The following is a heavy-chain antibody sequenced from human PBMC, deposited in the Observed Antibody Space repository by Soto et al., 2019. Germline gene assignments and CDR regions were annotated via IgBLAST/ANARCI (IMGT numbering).Heavy chain of an antibody. CDR2: IKQDGSEK. Sequence: GSLRLSCAASGVTFSSYWMSWVRQAPGKGLEWVANIKQDGSEKYCVDSVKGRFTISRDNAKNSLYLQMNSLRAEDTALYYCARAPARSYDRSGYYRFDYWGQGTLVTVSS. CDR1: GVTFSSYW. D-gene: IGHD3-22*01. V-gene: IGHV3-7*01. CDR3: ARAPARSYDRSGYYRFDY. J-gene: IGHJ4*02.